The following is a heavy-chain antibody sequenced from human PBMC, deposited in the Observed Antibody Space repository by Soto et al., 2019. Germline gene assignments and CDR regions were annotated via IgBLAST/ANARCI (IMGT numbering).Heavy chain of an antibody. CDR2: IYYSGST. V-gene: IGHV4-59*01. J-gene: IGHJ6*02. D-gene: IGHD6-13*01. CDR3: AREGIASYGMDV. Sequence: SETLSLTCTVSGGSISSYYWSWIRQPPGKGLEWIGYIYYSGSTNYNPSLKSRVTISVDTSKNQFSLKLSSVTAADTAVYYCAREGIASYGMDVWGQGTTVTVTS. CDR1: GGSISSYY.